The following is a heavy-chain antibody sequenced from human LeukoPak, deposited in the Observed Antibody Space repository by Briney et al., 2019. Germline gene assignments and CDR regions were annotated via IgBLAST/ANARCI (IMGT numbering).Heavy chain of an antibody. Sequence: GGSLRLSCAASEFIVSINYMTWVRQAPGKGLEWVSLIYSRGDTKYADSVKGRFTISRDNAKNSLYLQMNSLRAEDTALYYCARVEETLTTAAIIRKYYYYYYYMDVWGKGTTVTVSS. D-gene: IGHD4-11*01. CDR1: EFIVSINY. J-gene: IGHJ6*03. CDR3: ARVEETLTTAAIIRKYYYYYYYMDV. CDR2: IYSRGDT. V-gene: IGHV3-53*01.